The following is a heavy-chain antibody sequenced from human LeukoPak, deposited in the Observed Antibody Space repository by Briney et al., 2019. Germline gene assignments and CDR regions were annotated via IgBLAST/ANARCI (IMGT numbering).Heavy chain of an antibody. CDR1: GFTFSSHG. CDR3: ATGDSDF. D-gene: IGHD2-15*01. Sequence: QPGRSLRLSCAASGFTFSSHGMHWVRPAPGKGLEWVAVIWYDGSTKYYADSVKGRFTISRDNSKNTLYLQMDSLRAEDTAVYYCATGDSDFWGQGSLVSVSS. V-gene: IGHV3-33*01. J-gene: IGHJ4*02. CDR2: IWYDGSTK.